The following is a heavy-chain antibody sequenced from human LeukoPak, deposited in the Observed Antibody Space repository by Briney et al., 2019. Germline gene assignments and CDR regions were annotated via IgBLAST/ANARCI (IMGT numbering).Heavy chain of an antibody. D-gene: IGHD5-18*01. J-gene: IGHJ4*02. CDR2: IYWDDDK. CDR1: GFSLSTSGVG. V-gene: IGHV2-5*02. Sequence: SGPTLVKPTQTLTLTCTFSGFSLSTSGVGVGWIRQPPGKALEWLALIYWDDDKRYSPSLKSRLTITKDTSKNQVVLTMTNMDPVDTATYYCAHAGPQRYSYARGGCFDYWGQGTLVTVSS. CDR3: AHAGPQRYSYARGGCFDY.